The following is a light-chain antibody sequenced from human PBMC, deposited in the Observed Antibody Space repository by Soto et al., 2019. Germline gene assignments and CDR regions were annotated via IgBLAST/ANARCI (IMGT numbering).Light chain of an antibody. CDR1: SSDVGSYNR. J-gene: IGLJ1*01. CDR2: DVS. V-gene: IGLV2-11*01. CDR3: CSFAGSYTYV. Sequence: QSVLTQPPSVSGSPGQSVTISCTGTSSDVGSYNRVSWYQQHPGKVPKLIIYDVSERPAGVPDRFSGSKSGNTASLTISGLQAEDEADYSCCSFAGSYTYVFGGGTKVTVL.